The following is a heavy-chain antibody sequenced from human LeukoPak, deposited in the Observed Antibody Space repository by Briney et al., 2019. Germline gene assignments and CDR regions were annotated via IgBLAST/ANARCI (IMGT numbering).Heavy chain of an antibody. CDR1: GFTFSNYW. V-gene: IGHV3-21*01. D-gene: IGHD3-3*01. CDR2: ISSSSSYI. J-gene: IGHJ5*02. CDR3: ARDLGVWFDP. Sequence: GGSLRLSCAASGFTFSNYWMTWVRQAPGKGLEWVSSISSSSSYIYYADSVKGRFTISRDNAKNSLYLQMNSLRAEDTAVYYCARDLGVWFDPWGQGTLVTVSS.